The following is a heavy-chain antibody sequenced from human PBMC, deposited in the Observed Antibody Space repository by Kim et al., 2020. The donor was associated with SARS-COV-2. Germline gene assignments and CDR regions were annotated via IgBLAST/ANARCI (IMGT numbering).Heavy chain of an antibody. CDR2: ISGDGGST. CDR3: AKDMVPKHSSSWYRYYYYGMDV. CDR1: GFTFDDYA. V-gene: IGHV3-43*02. D-gene: IGHD6-13*01. J-gene: IGHJ6*02. Sequence: GGSLRLSCAASGFTFDDYAMHWVRQAPGKGLEWVSLISGDGGSTYYADSVKGRFTISRDNSKNSLYLQMNSLRTEDTALYYCAKDMVPKHSSSWYRYYYYGMDVWGQGTTVTVSS.